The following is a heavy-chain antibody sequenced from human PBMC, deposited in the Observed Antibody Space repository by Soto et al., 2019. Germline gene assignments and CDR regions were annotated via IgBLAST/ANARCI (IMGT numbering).Heavy chain of an antibody. J-gene: IGHJ4*02. D-gene: IGHD3-10*01. Sequence: GASVKVSCKASGYTFTSYGISWVRQAPGQGLEWMGWISAYNGNTNYAQKLQGRVTMTTDTSTSTAYMELRSLRSDDTAVYYCARGITMVRGVIPNYFDYWGQVTLVTVSS. CDR1: GYTFTSYG. CDR2: ISAYNGNT. CDR3: ARGITMVRGVIPNYFDY. V-gene: IGHV1-18*01.